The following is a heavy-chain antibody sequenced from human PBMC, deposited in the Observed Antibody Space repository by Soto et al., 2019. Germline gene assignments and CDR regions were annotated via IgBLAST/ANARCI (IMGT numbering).Heavy chain of an antibody. CDR1: GFTFSSYA. J-gene: IGHJ4*02. Sequence: GGSLRLSCAASGFTFSSYAMHWVRQAPGKGLEWVAVISYDGSNKYYADSVKGRFTISRDNSKNTLYLQMNSLRAEDTAVYYCARDSAVAGVFDYWGQGTLVTVSS. D-gene: IGHD6-19*01. CDR3: ARDSAVAGVFDY. V-gene: IGHV3-30-3*01. CDR2: ISYDGSNK.